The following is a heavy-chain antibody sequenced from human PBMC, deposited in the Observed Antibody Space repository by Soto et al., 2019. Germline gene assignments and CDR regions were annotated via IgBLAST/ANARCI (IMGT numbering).Heavy chain of an antibody. D-gene: IGHD3-9*01. CDR3: ARSHDLLTGFSSPHVEY. V-gene: IGHV4-59*02. Sequence: QVQLQESGPGLVKPSETLSLTCTVSGDSVSSYYWSWIRQPPGKGLEWIGYIYYSGSTNYNPSLKSRVTRSVDTYKNQVSLQLRSVTAADTAVDYGARSHDLLTGFSSPHVEYWGHGTLVTVS. CDR2: IYYSGST. J-gene: IGHJ4*01. CDR1: GDSVSSYY.